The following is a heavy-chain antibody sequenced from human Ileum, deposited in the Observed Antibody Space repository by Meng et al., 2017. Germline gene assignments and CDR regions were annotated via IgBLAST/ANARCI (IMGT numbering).Heavy chain of an antibody. Sequence: GGSLRLSCAASGFTFNTYAMAWVRQAPGKGLEWVSVIGGDCSGIQYGNSVQGRFTISRDTSENRLYLEMDDLRAEDTAVYYCAKYCGGDCFRYFDSWGQGTLVTVSS. V-gene: IGHV3-23*01. D-gene: IGHD2-21*02. CDR1: GFTFNTYA. CDR2: IGGDCSGI. J-gene: IGHJ4*02. CDR3: AKYCGGDCFRYFDS.